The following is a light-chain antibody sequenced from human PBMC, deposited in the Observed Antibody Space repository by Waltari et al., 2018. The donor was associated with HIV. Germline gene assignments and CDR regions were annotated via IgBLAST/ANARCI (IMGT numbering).Light chain of an antibody. J-gene: IGKJ4*01. CDR1: QSVFFSSNKRNY. CDR2: WAS. V-gene: IGKV4-1*01. CDR3: QQTYTTPPT. Sequence: DIVMTQSPDSLAVSLGARATIHCKSSQSVFFSSNKRNYISWYQQKPGQPPKLIIYWASTRQSGVPDRFSGSGSGTNFTLSISSLQAEDVAVYFCQQTYTTPPTFGGGTKVEI.